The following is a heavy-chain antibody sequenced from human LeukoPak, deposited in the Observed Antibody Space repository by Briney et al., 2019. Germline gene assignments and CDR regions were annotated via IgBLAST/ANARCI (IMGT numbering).Heavy chain of an antibody. Sequence: GGSLRLSCAASGFTFSSCSMNWVRQAPGKGLEWVSSISSSSSYIYYADSVKGRFTISRDNSKNTLFLQMNSLRAEDTAIYYCAKKVGLVSAPLYYFDVWGQGTLVTVSS. V-gene: IGHV3-21*04. D-gene: IGHD5/OR15-5a*01. J-gene: IGHJ4*02. CDR1: GFTFSSCS. CDR3: AKKVGLVSAPLYYFDV. CDR2: ISSSSSYI.